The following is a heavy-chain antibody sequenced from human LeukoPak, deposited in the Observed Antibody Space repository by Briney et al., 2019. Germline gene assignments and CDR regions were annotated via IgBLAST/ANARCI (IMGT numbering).Heavy chain of an antibody. CDR3: AREDPEYSSSSGFFDY. Sequence: GPSVKVSCKASGGTVSSYAISWVRQAPGQGLEWMGGIIPIFGRASYAQKFQGRVTITAYESTSKAYMELSSLRSEDTAVYYCAREDPEYSSSSGFFDYWGQGTLVTVST. J-gene: IGHJ4*02. D-gene: IGHD6-6*01. V-gene: IGHV1-69*01. CDR1: GGTVSSYA. CDR2: IIPIFGRA.